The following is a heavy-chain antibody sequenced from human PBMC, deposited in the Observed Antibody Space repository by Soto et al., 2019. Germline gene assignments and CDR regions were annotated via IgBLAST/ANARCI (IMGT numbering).Heavy chain of an antibody. V-gene: IGHV1-2*04. Sequence: SVKVSCKASGYTFTGYYMHWVRQAPGQGLEWMGWINPNSGGANYAQKFQGWVTMTRDTSISTAYMELSRLRSDDTAVYYCARDRGYGSGSYHLLMYYFDYWGQGTLVTVSS. CDR1: GYTFTGYY. CDR2: INPNSGGA. D-gene: IGHD3-10*01. J-gene: IGHJ4*02. CDR3: ARDRGYGSGSYHLLMYYFDY.